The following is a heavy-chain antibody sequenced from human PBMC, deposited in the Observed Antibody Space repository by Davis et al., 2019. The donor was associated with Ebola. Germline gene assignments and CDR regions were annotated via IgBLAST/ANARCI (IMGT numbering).Heavy chain of an antibody. CDR1: GFTFSSYW. D-gene: IGHD5-24*01. Sequence: GGSLRLSCAASGFTFSSYWMSWVRQAPGKGLEWVANIKQDGSEKYYVDSVKGRFTISRDNAKNSLYLQMNSLRAEDTAVYYCVRRGDGYNVHFDFWGQGTLVTVSS. CDR3: VRRGDGYNVHFDF. V-gene: IGHV3-7*03. CDR2: IKQDGSEK. J-gene: IGHJ4*02.